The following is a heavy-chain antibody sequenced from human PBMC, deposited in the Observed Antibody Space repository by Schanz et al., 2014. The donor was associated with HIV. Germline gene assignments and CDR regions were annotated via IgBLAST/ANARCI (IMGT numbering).Heavy chain of an antibody. Sequence: VQLVESGGGVVQPGRSLRLSCAVSGFTFSNYGMHWVRQAPGKGLEWVAVIWYDETNKFYVDSVKGRFTISRDNSKNTLYLQMNRLRAEDTAVYYCARTDHLASAGMDYYYGMDVWGQGTTVTVSS. V-gene: IGHV3-33*08. CDR1: GFTFSNYG. CDR3: ARTDHLASAGMDYYYGMDV. D-gene: IGHD6-13*01. J-gene: IGHJ6*02. CDR2: IWYDETNK.